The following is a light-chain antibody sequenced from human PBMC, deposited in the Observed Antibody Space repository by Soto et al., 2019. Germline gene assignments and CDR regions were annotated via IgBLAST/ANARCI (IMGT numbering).Light chain of an antibody. CDR1: QSVSSN. CDR2: GAS. Sequence: EIVMTQSPATLSVSPGERATLSCRSSQSVSSNLAWYQQKPGQAPRLLIDGASTRATGIPARFSGSGSGTECTLTISSLQSEDFAVYYCQQYNNWPTFGQGTKVDIK. V-gene: IGKV3-15*01. CDR3: QQYNNWPT. J-gene: IGKJ1*01.